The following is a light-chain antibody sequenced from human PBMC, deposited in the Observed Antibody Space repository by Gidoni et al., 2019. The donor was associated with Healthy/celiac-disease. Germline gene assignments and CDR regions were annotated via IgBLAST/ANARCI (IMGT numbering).Light chain of an antibody. J-gene: IGKJ4*01. V-gene: IGKV1-33*01. Sequence: DSQMTQSPSSLSASVGDSVTITCQASQDISNYLNWYQQKPGKAPKPLIYDASNLETGVPSRFSGSGSGTDFTFTISSLQPEDIATYYCQQYDNLLALTFGGGTKVEIK. CDR3: QQYDNLLALT. CDR1: QDISNY. CDR2: DAS.